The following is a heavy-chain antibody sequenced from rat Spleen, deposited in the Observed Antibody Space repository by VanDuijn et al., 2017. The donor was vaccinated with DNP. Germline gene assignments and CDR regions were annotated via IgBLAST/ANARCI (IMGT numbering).Heavy chain of an antibody. Sequence: EVQLVESGGGLVQPGRSLKLSCAASGFTFSDYNMAWVRQAPKKGLEWVATISSTADNTYYSDSVKGRFSLSRDNAKSTLYLQMDSLRSEDTATYYCASRPPPTRGPFDYWGQGVTVTVSS. J-gene: IGHJ2*01. CDR2: ISSTADNT. D-gene: IGHD1-4*01. CDR1: GFTFSDYN. CDR3: ASRPPPTRGPFDY. V-gene: IGHV5-7*01.